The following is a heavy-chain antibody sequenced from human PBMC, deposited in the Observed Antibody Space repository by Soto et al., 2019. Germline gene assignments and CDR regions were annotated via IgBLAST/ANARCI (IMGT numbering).Heavy chain of an antibody. CDR3: ARGRAGYSSGWFDAFDI. CDR1: GFTFSSYA. D-gene: IGHD6-19*01. J-gene: IGHJ3*02. V-gene: IGHV3-48*01. CDR2: ICSSSSNK. Sequence: PGGSLRLSCAASGFTFSSYAMHWVRQAPGKGLEWVSVICSSSSNKYYADSVKGRFTISRDNAKNSLYLQMNSLRAEDTAVYYCARGRAGYSSGWFDAFDIWGQGTMVTVSS.